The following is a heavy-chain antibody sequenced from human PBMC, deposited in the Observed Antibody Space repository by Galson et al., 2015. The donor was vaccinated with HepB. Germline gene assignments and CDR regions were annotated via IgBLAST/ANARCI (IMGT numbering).Heavy chain of an antibody. CDR1: GFTFSSYS. V-gene: IGHV3-21*01. CDR3: ARTSNRDSSGYYYPTAFDI. CDR2: ISSSSSYI. J-gene: IGHJ3*02. Sequence: SLRLSCAASGFTFSSYSMNWVRQAPGKGLEWVSSISSSSSYIYYAGSVKGRFTISRDNAKNSLYLQMNSLRAEDTAVYYCARTSNRDSSGYYYPTAFDIWGQGTMVTVSS. D-gene: IGHD3-22*01.